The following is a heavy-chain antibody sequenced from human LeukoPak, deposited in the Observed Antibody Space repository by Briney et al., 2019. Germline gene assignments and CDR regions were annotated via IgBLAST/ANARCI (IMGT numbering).Heavy chain of an antibody. CDR2: INQDGTEK. CDR1: GFTFSSCA. CDR3: ASIIRYYYDSSGFPSG. Sequence: GGSLRLSCGASGFTFSSCAMSWVRQLPGKGLEWVANINQDGTEKYYVDSVKGRFTISRDNAKNSLYLQMNSLRAEDTAVYYCASIIRYYYDSSGFPSGWGQGTLVTVSS. J-gene: IGHJ4*02. V-gene: IGHV3-7*01. D-gene: IGHD3-22*01.